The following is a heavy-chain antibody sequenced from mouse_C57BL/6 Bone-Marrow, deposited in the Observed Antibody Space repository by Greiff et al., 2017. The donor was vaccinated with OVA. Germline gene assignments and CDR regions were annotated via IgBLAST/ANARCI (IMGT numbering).Heavy chain of an antibody. J-gene: IGHJ1*03. D-gene: IGHD1-1*01. Sequence: QVQLQQSGPELVKPGASVKISCKASGYAFSSSWMNWVKQRPGKGLEWIGRIYPGDGDTNYNGKFKGKATLTADKSSSTAYMQISSLTSEDSAVYFCARGYGYWYFDVWGTGTTVTVSS. CDR3: ARGYGYWYFDV. CDR1: GYAFSSSW. CDR2: IYPGDGDT. V-gene: IGHV1-82*01.